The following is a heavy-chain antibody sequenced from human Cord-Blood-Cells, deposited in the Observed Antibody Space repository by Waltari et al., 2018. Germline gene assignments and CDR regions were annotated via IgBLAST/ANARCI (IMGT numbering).Heavy chain of an antibody. CDR3: ARHGDYDFWSGYLFDY. Sequence: QLQLQESGPGLVKPSETLSLTCTVSGGSISSSSYYWGWIRQPPGKGLEWIGSIYYSGSTYYSPSLKSRVTISVDTSKNQFSLKLSSVTAADTAVYYCARHGDYDFWSGYLFDYWGQGTLVTVSS. CDR2: IYYSGST. D-gene: IGHD3-3*01. J-gene: IGHJ4*02. CDR1: GGSISSSSYY. V-gene: IGHV4-39*01.